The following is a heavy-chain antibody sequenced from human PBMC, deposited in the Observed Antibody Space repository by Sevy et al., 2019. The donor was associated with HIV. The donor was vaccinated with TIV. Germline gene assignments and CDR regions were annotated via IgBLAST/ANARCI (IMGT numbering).Heavy chain of an antibody. J-gene: IGHJ4*02. V-gene: IGHV3-30-3*01. Sequence: GGSLRLSCAASGFTFTTYAMHWVRQAPGKGLEWVAVISYDGSNTYYPDSVKGRFTISRDSSKNTLYLQMNSLRAEDTAVYFCARDGGYDSRGYDLSNYWGQGTLVTVSS. CDR2: ISYDGSNT. CDR3: ARDGGYDSRGYDLSNY. CDR1: GFTFTTYA. D-gene: IGHD3-22*01.